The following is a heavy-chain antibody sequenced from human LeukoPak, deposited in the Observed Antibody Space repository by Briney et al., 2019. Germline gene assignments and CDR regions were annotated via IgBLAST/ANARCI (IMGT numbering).Heavy chain of an antibody. Sequence: PGGSLGLSCTASGFTFDDYAMHWVRQAPGKGLEWVSGINWNSGGRGYADSVKGRFTISRDNAKNSLYLQMNSLRVEDTALYYCAKASLHFGELRYGMDAWGQGTTVTVSS. J-gene: IGHJ6*02. D-gene: IGHD3-10*01. CDR2: INWNSGGR. CDR3: AKASLHFGELRYGMDA. V-gene: IGHV3-9*01. CDR1: GFTFDDYA.